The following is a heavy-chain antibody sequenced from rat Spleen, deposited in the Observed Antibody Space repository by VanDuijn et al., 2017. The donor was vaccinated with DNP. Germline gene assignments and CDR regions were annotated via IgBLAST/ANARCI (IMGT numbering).Heavy chain of an antibody. Sequence: EVQLVESDGGLVQPGRSLKVSCAASGFTFSNYYMAWVRQAPKKGLEWVASISSSGRRTYYPDSVKGRFTVSRDNAKSSLYLQMNSLKSEDTATYYCARRGTEGMDWGQGVMVTVSS. CDR2: ISSSGRRT. D-gene: IGHD1-11*01. J-gene: IGHJ2*01. CDR1: GFTFSNYY. CDR3: ARRGTEGMD. V-gene: IGHV5S10*01.